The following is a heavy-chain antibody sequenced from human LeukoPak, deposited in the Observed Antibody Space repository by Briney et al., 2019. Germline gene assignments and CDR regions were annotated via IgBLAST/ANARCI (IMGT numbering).Heavy chain of an antibody. V-gene: IGHV3-20*04. CDR2: INWNGGST. CDR1: GFTFDDYG. D-gene: IGHD2-15*01. CDR3: AREYCSGGSCYRGIDY. J-gene: IGHJ4*02. Sequence: GGSLRLSCAASGFTFDDYGMTWVRQAPGKGLEWVSGINWNGGSTGYADSVKGRFTISRDNAKNSLYLQMNSLRAEDTALYYCAREYCSGGSCYRGIDYWGQGTLVTVSS.